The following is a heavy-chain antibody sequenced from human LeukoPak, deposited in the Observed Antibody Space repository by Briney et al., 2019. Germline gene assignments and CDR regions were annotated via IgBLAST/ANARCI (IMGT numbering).Heavy chain of an antibody. CDR2: IYYSGST. J-gene: IGHJ5*02. V-gene: IGHV4-39*01. CDR3: ASIRLGELSLYL. CDR1: GGPINSNIYY. D-gene: IGHD3-16*02. Sequence: SDTLSLTCNVSGGPINSNIYYWAWVRQPPGKGLEWIGSIYYSGSTYYNPSLKSRVTISVDTSKNQFSLKLSSVTAADTAVYYCASIRLGELSLYLWGQGTLVTVSS.